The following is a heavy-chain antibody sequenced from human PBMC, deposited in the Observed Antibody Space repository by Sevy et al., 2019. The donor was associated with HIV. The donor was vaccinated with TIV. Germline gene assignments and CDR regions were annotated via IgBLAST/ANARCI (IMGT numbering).Heavy chain of an antibody. CDR3: ARGAAYCGDDCYAFDI. CDR1: GFTFSDYY. D-gene: IGHD2-21*02. CDR2: ISSSSITI. J-gene: IGHJ3*02. V-gene: IGHV3-11*04. Sequence: GGSLRLSCAASGFTFSDYYMSWIRQAPGKGLEWVSYISSSSITIYYADSAKGRFTISRDNAKNSLYLQMNSLRAEDTALYYCARGAAYCGDDCYAFDIWGQGTMVTVSS.